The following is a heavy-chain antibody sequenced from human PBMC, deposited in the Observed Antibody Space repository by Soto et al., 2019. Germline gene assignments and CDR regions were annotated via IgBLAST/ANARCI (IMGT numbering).Heavy chain of an antibody. Sequence: ESLKISCQGSGYSFSTSWIVWVRQMPGKGLEWMGIIYPGDSDTRYSPSFQGQVTISADKSISTAFLQWSSLKASDTATYYCARTTIAGIRGYFDYWGQGTLVTVSS. J-gene: IGHJ4*02. V-gene: IGHV5-51*01. CDR1: GYSFSTSW. CDR3: ARTTIAGIRGYFDY. CDR2: IYPGDSDT. D-gene: IGHD2-21*01.